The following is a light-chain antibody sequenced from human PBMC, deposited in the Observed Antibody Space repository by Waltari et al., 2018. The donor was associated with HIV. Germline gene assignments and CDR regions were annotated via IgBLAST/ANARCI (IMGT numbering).Light chain of an antibody. J-gene: IGLJ3*02. CDR2: DDG. Sequence: SYVLTQPPSVSVAPGKTARITCGGNNIGSKSVHWYQQKPGQAPVLVIYDDGDRPSGIPERVSGSNSGNTATLTISRVEAGDEADYYGQVWDSSSDRVFGGGTKLTVL. CDR1: NIGSKS. CDR3: QVWDSSSDRV. V-gene: IGLV3-21*04.